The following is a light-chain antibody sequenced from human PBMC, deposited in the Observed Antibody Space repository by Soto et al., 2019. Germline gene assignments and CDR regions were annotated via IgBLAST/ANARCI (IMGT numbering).Light chain of an antibody. J-gene: IGLJ1*01. CDR2: EVS. CDR3: SSYAGSKGV. CDR1: SXDVGGYNY. Sequence: QSVLTQPPSASGSPGQSVTISCTGTSXDVGGYNYVSWYQQHPGKAPKLMIYEVSKRPSGVPDRFSGSKSGNTASLTVSGLQAEDEADYYCSSYAGSKGVFGTGTKVTVL. V-gene: IGLV2-8*01.